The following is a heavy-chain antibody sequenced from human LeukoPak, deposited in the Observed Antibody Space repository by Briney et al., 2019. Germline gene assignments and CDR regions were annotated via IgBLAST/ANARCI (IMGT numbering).Heavy chain of an antibody. CDR2: VYYAGST. CDR1: GDFISSDTYH. V-gene: IGHV4-39*07. CDR3: ASSKGIAALDY. Sequence: SETLSLTCTVSGDFISSDTYHWGWIRQPPGKGLQWIGSVYYAGSTYYNPSLKSRVTISVDTSKNQFSLKLSSVTAADTAVYYCASSKGIAALDYWGQGTLVTVSS. D-gene: IGHD2/OR15-2a*01. J-gene: IGHJ4*02.